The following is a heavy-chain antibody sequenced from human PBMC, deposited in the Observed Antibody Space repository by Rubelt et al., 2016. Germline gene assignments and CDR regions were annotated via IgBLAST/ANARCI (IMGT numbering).Heavy chain of an antibody. CDR2: LNHSGST. Sequence: QLQLQESGPGLVKPSETLSLTCTVSGGSISTTDYFWGWIRQPPGKGLEWIGELNHSGSTNYNPSLKSRVSISVDTSKNQFSLKLSSVTAADTAVYYCARGAGNSYPPNDAFDIWGQGTMVTVSS. J-gene: IGHJ3*02. D-gene: IGHD5-18*01. V-gene: IGHV4-39*07. CDR3: ARGAGNSYPPNDAFDI. CDR1: GGSISTTDYF.